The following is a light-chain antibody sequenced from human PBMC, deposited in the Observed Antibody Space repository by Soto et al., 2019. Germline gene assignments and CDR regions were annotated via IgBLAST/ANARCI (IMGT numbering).Light chain of an antibody. V-gene: IGKV1-39*01. CDR2: AAS. CDR1: QGINTY. Sequence: DIQMTQFPSSLSASVGDRVTITCRSSQGINTYLNWYQQKPGKAPKLLIYAASSLQSGVPSTFSGSGSGTDFTLTISSLQREDFATYYCQQSFTTPRTFGQGTKLEIK. CDR3: QQSFTTPRT. J-gene: IGKJ2*01.